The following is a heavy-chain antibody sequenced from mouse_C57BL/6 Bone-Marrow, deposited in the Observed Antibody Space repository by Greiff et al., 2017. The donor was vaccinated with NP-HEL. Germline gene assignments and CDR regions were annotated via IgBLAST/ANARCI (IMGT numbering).Heavy chain of an antibody. D-gene: IGHD1-1*01. CDR2: INPSSGYT. Sequence: QVHVKQSGAELAKPGASVKLSCKASGYTFTSYWMHWVKQRPGQGLEWIGYINPSSGYTKYNQKFKDKATLTADKSSSTAYMQLSSLTYEDSAVYYCARVYYGSSLDYWGQGTTLTVSS. CDR3: ARVYYGSSLDY. J-gene: IGHJ2*01. CDR1: GYTFTSYW. V-gene: IGHV1-7*01.